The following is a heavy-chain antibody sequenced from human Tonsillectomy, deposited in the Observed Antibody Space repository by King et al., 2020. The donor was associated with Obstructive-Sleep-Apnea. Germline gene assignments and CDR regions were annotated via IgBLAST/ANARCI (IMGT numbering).Heavy chain of an antibody. V-gene: IGHV4-34*01. J-gene: IGHJ4*02. CDR3: AREVGTTMVYYFDY. CDR2: INHSGST. D-gene: IGHD1-26*01. CDR1: GGSFSGYY. Sequence: VQLQQWGAGLLKPSETLSLTCAVYGGSFSGYYCSWIRQPPGKGLEWIGEINHSGSTNYNPSLTSRVTISVDTSKNQFSLKLSSVTAADTAVYYCAREVGTTMVYYFDYWGQGTLVTVSS.